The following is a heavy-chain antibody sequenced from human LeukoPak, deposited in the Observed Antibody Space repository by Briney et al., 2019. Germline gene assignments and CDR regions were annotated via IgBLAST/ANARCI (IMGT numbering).Heavy chain of an antibody. Sequence: SETLSLTCTVSGASIRSGDYYWSWIRPPPGKGLEWIGYIYDSGSTYYNPSLKSRITISVDTSENRFSPKLSSVTATDTAVYYCARDCSGGSCYGAFDIWGQGTMVTVSS. CDR3: ARDCSGGSCYGAFDI. CDR1: GASIRSGDYY. V-gene: IGHV4-30-4*08. D-gene: IGHD2-15*01. J-gene: IGHJ3*02. CDR2: IYDSGST.